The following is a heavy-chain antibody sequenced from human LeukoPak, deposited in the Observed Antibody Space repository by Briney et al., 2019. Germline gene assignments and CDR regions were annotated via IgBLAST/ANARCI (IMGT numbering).Heavy chain of an antibody. D-gene: IGHD5-12*01. CDR3: AKDGAWLRFDD. CDR1: GFSFDDYA. V-gene: IGHV3-23*01. J-gene: IGHJ4*02. Sequence: GGSLRLSCAASGFSFDDYAMNWVRHAPGKGLEWVSGISPGGPTYYADSVKGRFTISRDDSKNTLYPQMNNLRAEDTAVYYCAKDGAWLRFDDWGQGIFVTVSS. CDR2: ISPGGPT.